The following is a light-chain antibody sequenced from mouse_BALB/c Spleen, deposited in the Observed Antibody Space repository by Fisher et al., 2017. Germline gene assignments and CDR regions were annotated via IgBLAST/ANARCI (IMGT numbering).Light chain of an antibody. CDR1: SSVSY. V-gene: IGKV4-59*01. CDR2: DTS. J-gene: IGKJ5*01. CDR3: QQWSSNPLT. Sequence: IVITQSPAIMSASPGEKVTMTCSASSSVSYMHWYQQKSGTSPKRWIYDTSKLASGLPARFSGSGSGTSYSLTISSMEAEDAATYYCQQWSSNPLTFGAGTKLELK.